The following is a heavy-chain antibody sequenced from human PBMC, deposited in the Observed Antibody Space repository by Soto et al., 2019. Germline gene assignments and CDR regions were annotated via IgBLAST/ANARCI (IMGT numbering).Heavy chain of an antibody. CDR1: GGSISSYY. V-gene: IGHV4-59*01. CDR2: IYYSGST. D-gene: IGHD3-22*01. CDR3: ARTGNYYDSSGYYYYYYGMDV. J-gene: IGHJ6*02. Sequence: QVQLQESGPGLVKPSETLSLTCTVSGGSISSYYWSWIRQPPGKGLEWIGYIYYSGSTNYNPSLKSRVNISVDTSKNQFSLKLSSVNAADTAVYYCARTGNYYDSSGYYYYYYGMDVWGQGTTVTVSS.